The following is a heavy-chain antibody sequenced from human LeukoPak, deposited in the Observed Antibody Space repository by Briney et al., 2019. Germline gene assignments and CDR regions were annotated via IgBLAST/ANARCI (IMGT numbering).Heavy chain of an antibody. J-gene: IGHJ3*02. CDR2: ISSSSTTI. CDR3: ARGVRIATMIVVITHDAFDI. CDR1: EFTFSSYT. V-gene: IGHV3-48*02. D-gene: IGHD3-22*01. Sequence: GGSLRLSCAASEFTFSSYTMNWVRQAPGKRLEWVSFISSSSTTIYYADSVKGRFTISRDNAKNSLYLQMNSLRDEDTAVYYCARGVRIATMIVVITHDAFDIWGQGTMVTVSS.